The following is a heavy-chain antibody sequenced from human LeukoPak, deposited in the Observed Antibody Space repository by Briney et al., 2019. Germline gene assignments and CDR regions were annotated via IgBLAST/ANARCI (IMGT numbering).Heavy chain of an antibody. J-gene: IGHJ3*02. CDR1: GFTFSDYN. V-gene: IGHV3-21*01. CDR3: AKSLFTSATGTGRAFHI. D-gene: IGHD1-1*01. Sequence: GGSLRLSCAASGFTFSDYNMSWVRQAPGKGLEWVSSISGSSSYIFYSDSVKGRFTISRDNAKNSLYLQMNSLRAEDTAVYYCAKSLFTSATGTGRAFHIWGQGTMVTVSS. CDR2: ISGSSSYI.